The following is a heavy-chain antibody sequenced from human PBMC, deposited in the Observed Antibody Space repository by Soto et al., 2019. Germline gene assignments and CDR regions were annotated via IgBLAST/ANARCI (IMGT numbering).Heavy chain of an antibody. CDR3: VKGYCSSSSCLPPHFYFYMDV. D-gene: IGHD2-15*01. Sequence: EVQLVESGGGLVQPGRSLRLSCAASGFTFDDYTMHWVRQVPGEGLEWVSGITWNSGFITYADSLKGRFTISRDNAKNSLYLQMNSLRPEDTALYYCVKGYCSSSSCLPPHFYFYMDVWGRGTSVTVSS. CDR2: ITWNSGFI. CDR1: GFTFDDYT. J-gene: IGHJ6*03. V-gene: IGHV3-9*01.